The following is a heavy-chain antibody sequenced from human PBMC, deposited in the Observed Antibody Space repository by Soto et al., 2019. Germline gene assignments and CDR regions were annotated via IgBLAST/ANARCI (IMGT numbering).Heavy chain of an antibody. Sequence: QVQLQASGPGLVKPSPTLSITCAVSCGSISSVGYYWSWVRQHPGKGLEWIGSISYTGSTYYNPSLHNRLSISLDTSGNRFSLRLNSVTAADTAIYYCARPNDYWNGYGPFDYWGQGSLVSVSS. D-gene: IGHD3-3*01. CDR3: ARPNDYWNGYGPFDY. CDR2: ISYTGST. CDR1: CGSISSVGYY. V-gene: IGHV4-31*11. J-gene: IGHJ4*02.